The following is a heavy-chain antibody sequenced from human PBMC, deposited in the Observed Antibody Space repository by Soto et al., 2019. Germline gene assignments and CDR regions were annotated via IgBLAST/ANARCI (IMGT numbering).Heavy chain of an antibody. Sequence: EVQLLESGGGLAQPGGSLILSCAASGFTFSSYAMSWVRQAPGKGLDWVSAISAGGGSTYYADSVKGRFTISRDNSKTTLFLQMNSLRAEDTAVYYCAQDPDSGSSQFDDWGQGTLVTVSS. CDR1: GFTFSSYA. D-gene: IGHD6-6*01. CDR2: ISAGGGST. V-gene: IGHV3-23*01. CDR3: AQDPDSGSSQFDD. J-gene: IGHJ4*02.